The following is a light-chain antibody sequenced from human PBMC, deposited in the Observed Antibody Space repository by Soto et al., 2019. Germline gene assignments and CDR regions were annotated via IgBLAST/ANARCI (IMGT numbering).Light chain of an antibody. CDR2: DTT. CDR1: TGAVTSGHY. J-gene: IGLJ2*01. Sequence: QAVVTQEPSLTGSPGGTVTLTCGSSTGAVTSGHYPYWFQQKPGQAPRTLIYDTTNKHSWTPARFSGSLLGGKAALTLSGAQPEDEADYYCLLFYTDIRVFGGGTQLTVL. CDR3: LLFYTDIRV. V-gene: IGLV7-46*01.